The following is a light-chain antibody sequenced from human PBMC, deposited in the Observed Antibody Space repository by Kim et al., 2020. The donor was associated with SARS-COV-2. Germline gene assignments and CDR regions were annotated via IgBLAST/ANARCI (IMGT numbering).Light chain of an antibody. CDR1: QSISNW. CDR2: KAS. V-gene: IGKV1-5*03. CDR3: QQYQSYSPVT. J-gene: IGKJ2*01. Sequence: DIQMTQSPSTLSASVGDRVTITCRASQSISNWLAWYQQKSGKAPKLLMFKASSLESGVPPRFSGSGSGTEFTLTISSLQPDDFATYYCQQYQSYSPVTFGQGTKLEI.